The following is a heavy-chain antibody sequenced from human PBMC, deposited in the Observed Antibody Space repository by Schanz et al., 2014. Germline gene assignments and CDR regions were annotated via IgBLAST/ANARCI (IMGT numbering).Heavy chain of an antibody. J-gene: IGHJ4*02. V-gene: IGHV3-23*04. D-gene: IGHD3-3*01. Sequence: EVQLVESGGGLVEPGGSLRLSCEASGFTFSTSAMSWVRQAPGKGLEWVSSLGGSTGGIYYADSVRGRFTISRDNFKNRLYLQMNSLRAEDTAVYYCARDKGGYYPFDYWGQGALVTVSS. CDR3: ARDKGGYYPFDY. CDR2: LGGSTGGI. CDR1: GFTFSTSA.